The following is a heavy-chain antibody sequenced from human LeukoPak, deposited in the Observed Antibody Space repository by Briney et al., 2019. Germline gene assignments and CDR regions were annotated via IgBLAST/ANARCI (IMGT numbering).Heavy chain of an antibody. CDR1: GFTFSSYA. CDR3: ASPYDDSSGYYYPTFDY. Sequence: PGGSLRLSCAASGFTFSSYAMHWVRQAPGKGLEWVAVISYDGSNEYYADSVKGRFTISRDNSKNTLYLQMNGLRAEDTAVYYCASPYDDSSGYYYPTFDYWGQGTLVTVSS. V-gene: IGHV3-30-3*01. D-gene: IGHD3-22*01. CDR2: ISYDGSNE. J-gene: IGHJ4*02.